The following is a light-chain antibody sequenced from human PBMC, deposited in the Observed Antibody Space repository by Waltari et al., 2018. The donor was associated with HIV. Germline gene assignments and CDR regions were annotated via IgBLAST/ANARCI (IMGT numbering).Light chain of an antibody. CDR1: QNILRS. CDR3: RQTYIIPLT. V-gene: IGKV1-39*01. J-gene: IGKJ3*01. Sequence: DIQMTQSPSSLSASTGDTITITCRASQNILRSLNWLQQKPRKAPQLLIYGASTWQSGFSSRFTGASSGTDFTHTINSLQPEDLATYDGRQTYIIPLTFGPGTKVEVK. CDR2: GAS.